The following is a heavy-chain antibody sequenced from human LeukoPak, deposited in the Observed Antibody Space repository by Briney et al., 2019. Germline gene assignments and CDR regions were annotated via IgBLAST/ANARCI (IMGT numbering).Heavy chain of an antibody. J-gene: IGHJ4*02. Sequence: SVKVSCKASGVTFSSYAISWVRQAPGQGLEWMGRIIPIFGTANYAQKFQGRVTITTDESTSTAYMELSSLRSEDTAVYYCARDPLATKYYFDYWGQGTLVTVSS. CDR2: IIPIFGTA. D-gene: IGHD5-24*01. V-gene: IGHV1-69*05. CDR3: ARDPLATKYYFDY. CDR1: GVTFSSYA.